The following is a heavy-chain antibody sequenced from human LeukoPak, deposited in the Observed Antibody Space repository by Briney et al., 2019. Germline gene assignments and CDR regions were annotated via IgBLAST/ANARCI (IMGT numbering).Heavy chain of an antibody. CDR1: GFTFSSYA. J-gene: IGHJ4*02. Sequence: SGGSLRLSCAASGFTFSSYAMSWVRQAPGKGLEWVANIKQDGSEKYYVDSVKGRFTISRDNAKNSLYLQMNSLRAEDTAVYYCARVYHSSSGRAIDYWGQGTLVTVSS. CDR2: IKQDGSEK. D-gene: IGHD6-6*01. V-gene: IGHV3-7*01. CDR3: ARVYHSSSGRAIDY.